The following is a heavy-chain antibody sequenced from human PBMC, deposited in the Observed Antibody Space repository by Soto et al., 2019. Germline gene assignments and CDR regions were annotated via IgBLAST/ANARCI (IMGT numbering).Heavy chain of an antibody. D-gene: IGHD1-1*01. CDR3: AKKALLDYYYYYYMDV. CDR2: ISYDGSNK. CDR1: GITFSSYG. J-gene: IGHJ6*03. V-gene: IGHV3-30*18. Sequence: QVQLVESGGGVVQPGRSLRLSCAASGITFSSYGMHWVRQAPGKGLEWVAVISYDGSNKYYADSVKGRFTISRDNSKNTLYLQMNSLRAEDTAVYYCAKKALLDYYYYYYMDVWGKGTTVTVSS.